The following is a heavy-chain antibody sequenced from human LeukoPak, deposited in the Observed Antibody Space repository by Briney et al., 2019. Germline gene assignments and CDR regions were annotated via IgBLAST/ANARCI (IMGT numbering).Heavy chain of an antibody. CDR1: GFTFSSYA. J-gene: IGHJ2*01. Sequence: GGSLRLSCPASGFTFSSYAMDWVRQAPGKGLEYVSAISSNGGDTYYADSVKGRFTISRDNSKNTLYLQMSSLRAEDTAVYYCVKVGLGIFRYFDLWGRGTLVTVSS. CDR3: VKVGLGIFRYFDL. CDR2: ISSNGGDT. V-gene: IGHV3-64D*09. D-gene: IGHD7-27*01.